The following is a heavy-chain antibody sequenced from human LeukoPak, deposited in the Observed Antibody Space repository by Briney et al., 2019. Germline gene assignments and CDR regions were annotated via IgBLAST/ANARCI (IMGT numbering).Heavy chain of an antibody. J-gene: IGHJ3*02. D-gene: IGHD6-19*01. V-gene: IGHV4-59*01. CDR3: ARDPADSSGCFDAFDI. Sequence: SETLSLTCTVSGGSISSYYWSWIRQPPGKGLEWIGYIYYSGSTNYNPSLKSRVTISVDTSKNQFSLTLSSVTAADTAVYYCARDPADSSGCFDAFDIWGQGTMVTVSS. CDR2: IYYSGST. CDR1: GGSISSYY.